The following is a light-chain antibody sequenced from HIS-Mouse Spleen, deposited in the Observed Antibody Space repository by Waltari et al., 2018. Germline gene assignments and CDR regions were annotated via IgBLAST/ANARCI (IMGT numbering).Light chain of an antibody. J-gene: IGLJ2*01. CDR1: SPNIGRHP. V-gene: IGLV1-44*01. Sequence: QSVLTQPPSASGTPGPRVTIPCSGSSPNIGRHPVNWYQQLPGTAPKLLIYSNNQRPSGVPDRFSGSKSGTSASLAISGLQSEDEADYYCAAWDDSLNGVVFGGGTKLTVL. CDR3: AAWDDSLNGVV. CDR2: SNN.